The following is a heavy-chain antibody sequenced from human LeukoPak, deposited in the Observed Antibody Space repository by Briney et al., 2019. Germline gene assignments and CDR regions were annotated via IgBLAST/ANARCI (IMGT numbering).Heavy chain of an antibody. CDR1: GGTFSSYA. CDR2: IIPIFGTA. Sequence: GASVKVSCKASGGTFSSYAISWVRQAPGQGLEWTGGIIPIFGTANYAQKFQGRVTITADESTSTAYMELSSLRSEDTAVYYCARDSIAVAGTLDYWGQGTLVTVSS. V-gene: IGHV1-69*13. D-gene: IGHD6-19*01. CDR3: ARDSIAVAGTLDY. J-gene: IGHJ4*02.